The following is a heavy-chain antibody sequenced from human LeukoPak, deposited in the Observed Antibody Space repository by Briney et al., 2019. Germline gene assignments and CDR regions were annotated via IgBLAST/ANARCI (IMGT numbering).Heavy chain of an antibody. J-gene: IGHJ4*02. CDR3: ARVVYYYGSGSHHYFDY. D-gene: IGHD3-10*01. Sequence: PSETLSLTCTVSGGSISSYYWSWIRQPPGKGLEWIGYIYYSGSTNYNPSLKSRVTISVDTSKNQFSLKLSSVTAADTAVYYCARVVYYYGSGSHHYFDYWGQGTLVTVSS. CDR1: GGSISSYY. CDR2: IYYSGST. V-gene: IGHV4-59*01.